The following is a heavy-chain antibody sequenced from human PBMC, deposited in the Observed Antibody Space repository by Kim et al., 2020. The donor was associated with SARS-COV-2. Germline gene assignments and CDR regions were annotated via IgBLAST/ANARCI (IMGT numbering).Heavy chain of an antibody. Sequence: VNGPFTISRDKSKNTLYLQMNSLRAEDTAVYYCAKDPHYDFWSGYYFDYWGQGTLVTVSS. CDR3: AKDPHYDFWSGYYFDY. D-gene: IGHD3-3*01. V-gene: IGHV3-23*01. J-gene: IGHJ4*02.